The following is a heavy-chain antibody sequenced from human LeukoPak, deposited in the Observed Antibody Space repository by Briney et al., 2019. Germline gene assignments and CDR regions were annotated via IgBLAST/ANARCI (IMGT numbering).Heavy chain of an antibody. CDR3: ARGRGYSSGWYRGIPWFDP. J-gene: IGHJ5*02. CDR1: GGSFSGYY. V-gene: IGHV4-34*01. D-gene: IGHD6-19*01. CDR2: INHSGST. Sequence: SETLSLTCAVYGGSFSGYYWSWIRQPPGKGLEWIGEINHSGSTNYNPSLKSRVTISADTSKNQFSLKLSSVTAADTAVYYCARGRGYSSGWYRGIPWFDPWGQGTLVTVSS.